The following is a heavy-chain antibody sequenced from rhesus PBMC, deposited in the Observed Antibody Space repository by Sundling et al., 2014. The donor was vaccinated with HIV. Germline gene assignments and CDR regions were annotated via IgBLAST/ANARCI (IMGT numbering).Heavy chain of an antibody. D-gene: IGHD3-3*01. CDR2: ISSSSSIT. Sequence: EVQLLESGGGLGQPGGSLRLSCVASGFTFSDHYMDWVRQAPGKGLEWVSSISSSSSITLYPDSVKGRFTISRDNAKNTVYLEMNSLRAEDTAVYYCARDRGITIFGLGFNGLDSWGQGVVVTVSS. CDR3: ARDRGITIFGLGFNGLDS. V-gene: IGHV3-110*01. CDR1: GFTFSDHY. J-gene: IGHJ6*01.